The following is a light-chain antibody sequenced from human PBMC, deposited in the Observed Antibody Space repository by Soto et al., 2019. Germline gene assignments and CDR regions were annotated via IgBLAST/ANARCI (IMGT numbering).Light chain of an antibody. CDR3: QSYDSSLNGYVI. CDR1: SSNIGANYD. CDR2: ANT. J-gene: IGLJ2*01. V-gene: IGLV1-40*01. Sequence: QSVLTQPPSVSGAPGQRVTISCTGSSSNIGANYDVHWYQQVPGTAPKLLIFANTNRPSGVPDRFSGSKSGTSASLAITGLQAEDEAGYYCQSYDSSLNGYVICGGGTQLTVL.